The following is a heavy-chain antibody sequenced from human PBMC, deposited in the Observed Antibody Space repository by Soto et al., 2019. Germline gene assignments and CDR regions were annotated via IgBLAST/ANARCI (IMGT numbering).Heavy chain of an antibody. CDR1: GYTFTSYY. CDR3: ARDPSLGYCSGGSCYVFDY. CDR2: INPSGGST. V-gene: IGHV1-46*03. Sequence: ASVKVCCKASGYTFTSYYMHWVRPAPGQGLEWMGIINPSGGSTSYAQKFQGRVTMTRDTSTSTVYMELSSLRSEDTAVYYCARDPSLGYCSGGSCYVFDYWGQGTLVTVSS. D-gene: IGHD2-15*01. J-gene: IGHJ4*02.